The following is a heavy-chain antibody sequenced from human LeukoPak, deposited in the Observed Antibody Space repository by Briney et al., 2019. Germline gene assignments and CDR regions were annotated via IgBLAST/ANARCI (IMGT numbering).Heavy chain of an antibody. CDR3: ARLSHYNSRSHYFEY. CDR1: GGSITTDY. CDR2: ISYSGST. J-gene: IGHJ4*02. Sequence: SETLSLTCTVSGGSITTDYWSWIRQPPGKGLECIGYISYSGSTNSNPSLKSRVTISIDTSKNQFSLKLRSVTAADTAVYYCARLSHYNSRSHYFEYWGQGTLVTVSS. V-gene: IGHV4-59*08. D-gene: IGHD6-6*01.